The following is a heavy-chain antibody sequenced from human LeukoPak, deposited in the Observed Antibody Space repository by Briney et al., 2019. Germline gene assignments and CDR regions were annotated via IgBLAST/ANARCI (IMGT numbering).Heavy chain of an antibody. CDR1: GGSVSSGSYY. CDR3: AADENSGDNDAFDI. CDR2: IYYSGST. Sequence: PLETLSLTCTVSGGSVSSGSYYWSWIRQPPGKGLEWIGYIYYSGSTNYNPSLKSRVTISVDTSKNQFSLKLSSVTAADTAVYYCAADENSGDNDAFDIWGQGTMVTVSS. V-gene: IGHV4-61*01. D-gene: IGHD2-15*01. J-gene: IGHJ3*02.